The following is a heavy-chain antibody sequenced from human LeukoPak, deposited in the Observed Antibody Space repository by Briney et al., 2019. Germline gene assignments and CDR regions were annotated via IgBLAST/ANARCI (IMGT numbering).Heavy chain of an antibody. J-gene: IGHJ4*02. CDR1: GVTFYQAA. V-gene: IGHV3-21*01. CDR3: ASWSGSSVLDY. CDR2: ITPGGSNM. Sequence: GSLRLSCAASGVTFYQAAMTWVRQTPEKGLEWVSTITPGGSNMYYHDSVKGRLTISRDNAKNLLFLQMNSLRAEDTAVYYCASWSGSSVLDYWGQGTLVTVSS. D-gene: IGHD3-3*01.